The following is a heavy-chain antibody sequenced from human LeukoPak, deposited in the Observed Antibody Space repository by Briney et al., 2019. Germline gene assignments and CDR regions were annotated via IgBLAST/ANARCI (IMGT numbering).Heavy chain of an antibody. CDR2: IYYSGST. V-gene: IGHV4-59*12. CDR3: AGRRDAFDI. CDR1: GGSISSYY. Sequence: PSETLSLTCTVSGGSISSYYWSWIRQPPGKGLEWIGYIYYSGSTNYNPSLKSRVTMSVDTSKNQFSLKLSSVTAADTAAYYCAGRRDAFDIWGQGTMVTVSS. J-gene: IGHJ3*02.